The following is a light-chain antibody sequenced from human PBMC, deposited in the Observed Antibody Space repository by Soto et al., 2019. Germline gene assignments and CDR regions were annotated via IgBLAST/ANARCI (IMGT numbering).Light chain of an antibody. CDR3: QQYNTYPLT. V-gene: IGKV1-5*03. CDR1: QSISTW. CDR2: KAS. Sequence: DIQMTQSPSTLSASVGDRVTIACRASQSISTWLAWYQQKPGKAPKLLIYKASNLEGGVPSRFSGSGSGTEFTITISSLQPDDVATCYCQQYNTYPLTFGGGTTVEIK. J-gene: IGKJ4*01.